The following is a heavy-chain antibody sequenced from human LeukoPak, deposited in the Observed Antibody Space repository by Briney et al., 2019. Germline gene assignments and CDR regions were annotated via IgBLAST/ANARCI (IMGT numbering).Heavy chain of an antibody. D-gene: IGHD3-22*01. Sequence: PSETLSLTCAVYGGSFSGYYWSWIRQPPGKGLEWIGEINHSGSTNYNPSLKSRVTISVDTSKNQFSLKLSSVTAADTAVYYCARGHYDSSGYYYVNWFDPWGQGTLVTVSS. CDR1: GGSFSGYY. J-gene: IGHJ5*02. V-gene: IGHV4-34*01. CDR3: ARGHYDSSGYYYVNWFDP. CDR2: INHSGST.